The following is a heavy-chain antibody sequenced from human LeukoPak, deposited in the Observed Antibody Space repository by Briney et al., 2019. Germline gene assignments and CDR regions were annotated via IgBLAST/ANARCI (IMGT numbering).Heavy chain of an antibody. V-gene: IGHV1-18*01. D-gene: IGHD2-21*02. Sequence: ASVKVSCKASGYTFTSYGISWVRQAPGQGLEWMGWISAYNGNTNYAQKLQGRVTMTTDTSTSTAYMELRSLRSDDTAVYYCARDHPLSYCGGDCYSDYYYGMGVWGQGTTVTVSS. CDR3: ARDHPLSYCGGDCYSDYYYGMGV. J-gene: IGHJ6*02. CDR2: ISAYNGNT. CDR1: GYTFTSYG.